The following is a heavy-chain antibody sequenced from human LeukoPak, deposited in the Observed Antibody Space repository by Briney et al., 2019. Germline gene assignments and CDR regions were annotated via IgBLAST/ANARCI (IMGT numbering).Heavy chain of an antibody. CDR2: ISGSGGST. D-gene: IGHD3-3*01. Sequence: GGSLRLSCAASGFTFSSYAMSWVRQAPGKGLEWVSAISGSGGSTYYADSVKGRFTISRDNSKNTLYLRMNSLRAEDTAVYYCASIFGVVRNPFDYWGQGTLVTVSS. CDR3: ASIFGVVRNPFDY. V-gene: IGHV3-23*01. J-gene: IGHJ4*02. CDR1: GFTFSSYA.